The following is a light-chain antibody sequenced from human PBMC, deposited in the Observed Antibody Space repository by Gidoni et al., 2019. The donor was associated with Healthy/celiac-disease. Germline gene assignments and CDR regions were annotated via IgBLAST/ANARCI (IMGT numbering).Light chain of an antibody. CDR2: GAS. J-gene: IGKJ1*01. V-gene: IGKV3-20*01. CDR1: QSVSSSY. CDR3: QQYGSSPGWT. Sequence: EIVLTPSPGTLSLSPGERATLSCRASQSVSSSYLAWYQQKPGQAPRLLIYGASSRATGIPDRFSGSGSGTDFTLTISRLEPEDCAVYYCQQYGSSPGWTFGQGTKVEIK.